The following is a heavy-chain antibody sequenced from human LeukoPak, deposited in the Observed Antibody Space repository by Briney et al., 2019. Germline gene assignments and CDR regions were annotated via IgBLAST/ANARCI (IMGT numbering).Heavy chain of an antibody. V-gene: IGHV4-31*03. CDR2: MHNNGNT. CDR1: GGSISSGRYY. CDR3: ASWPEGVEGYYYGMDV. J-gene: IGHJ6*04. Sequence: PSQTLSLTCTVSGGSISSGRYYWTWIRQRPGKGLEWIGYMHNNGNTYYNPYLKSRVTMSEDMSKNQFSLKLSSVRAADAAVYYCASWPEGVEGYYYGMDVWGRGTTVTVSS.